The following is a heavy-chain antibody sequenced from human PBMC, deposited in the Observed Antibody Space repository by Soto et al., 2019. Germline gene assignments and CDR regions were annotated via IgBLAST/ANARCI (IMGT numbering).Heavy chain of an antibody. CDR3: AKARGQYRGYDSDY. Sequence: QVQLVESGGGVVQPGRSLRLSCAASGFTFSSYGMHWVRQAPGKGLEWVAVISYDGSNKYYADSVKGRFTISRDNSKNTLYLQMNSLRVEDTAVYYWAKARGQYRGYDSDYGGQGTLVTVSS. CDR1: GFTFSSYG. D-gene: IGHD5-12*01. J-gene: IGHJ4*02. CDR2: ISYDGSNK. V-gene: IGHV3-30*18.